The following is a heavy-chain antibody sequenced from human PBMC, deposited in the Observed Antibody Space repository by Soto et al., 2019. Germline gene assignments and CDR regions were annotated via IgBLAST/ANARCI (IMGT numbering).Heavy chain of an antibody. Sequence: SQTLSLTCVISGDSVSGNSAAGNGIRHSRSRGLEWLGRTYYRSKWYNDYAVSVKSRITINPDTSKNQFSLQLNSVTPEDTAVYYCARAGDYDSWSGYTSQYYYYGMDVWGQGTTVTVSS. CDR1: GDSVSGNSAA. CDR3: ARAGDYDSWSGYTSQYYYYGMDV. V-gene: IGHV6-1*01. J-gene: IGHJ6*02. CDR2: TYYRSKWYN. D-gene: IGHD3-3*01.